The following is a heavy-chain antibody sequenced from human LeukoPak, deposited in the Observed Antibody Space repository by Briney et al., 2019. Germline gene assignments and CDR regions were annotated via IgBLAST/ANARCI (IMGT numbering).Heavy chain of an antibody. CDR2: ISISGVNT. V-gene: IGHV3-23*01. CDR1: GFTFSSYS. D-gene: IGHD2-2*01. Sequence: GGSLRLSCAASGFTFSSYSMSWVRQAPGKGVEWVSGISISGVNTFYADSVKGRFTISRDNSKNTLHLQMNSLRAEDTAVYYCFKEPGAYQLLSYWGQGTLVTVSS. J-gene: IGHJ4*02. CDR3: FKEPGAYQLLSY.